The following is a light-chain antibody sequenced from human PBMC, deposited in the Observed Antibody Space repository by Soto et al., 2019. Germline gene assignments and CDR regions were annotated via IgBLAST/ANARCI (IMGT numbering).Light chain of an antibody. J-gene: IGKJ1*01. CDR2: GAS. V-gene: IGKV3-20*01. CDR3: QQYGSSPT. Sequence: ESVGTQSPGTLSLSPGEIATLSCRASQRVSSSYLAWYQQRPGQAPRLLIYGASSRATGIPDRFSGSGSGTDFTLTISRLEPEDFAVYYCQQYGSSPTFGQGTKVEI. CDR1: QRVSSSY.